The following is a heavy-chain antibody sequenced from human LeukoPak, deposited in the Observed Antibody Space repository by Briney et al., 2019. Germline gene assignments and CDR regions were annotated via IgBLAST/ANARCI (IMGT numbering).Heavy chain of an antibody. D-gene: IGHD3-10*02. Sequence: GGSLRLSCAASGFTFSSYGMHWVRQAPGKGLEWVAVISYDGSNKYYADSVKGRFTISRDNSKNTLYLQMNSLRAEDTAVYYCAKDMFPKDLVSLYYYYYGMDVWGQGITVTVSS. CDR3: AKDMFPKDLVSLYYYYYGMDV. J-gene: IGHJ6*02. CDR2: ISYDGSNK. V-gene: IGHV3-30*18. CDR1: GFTFSSYG.